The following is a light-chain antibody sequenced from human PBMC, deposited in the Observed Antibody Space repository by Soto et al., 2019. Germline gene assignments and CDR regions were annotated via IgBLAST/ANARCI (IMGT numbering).Light chain of an antibody. J-gene: IGKJ5*01. V-gene: IGKV1-39*01. CDR3: QQSHTFPIT. CDR1: QSISSY. CDR2: AAS. Sequence: DIQMTQSPSSLSASVGDRVIITCRAGQSISSYLNWYQQKPGRAPKLLIYAASSLQSGVPSRFSGSGSGTDFTLTISSLQPEDFATYYCQQSHTFPITFGQGTRLEI.